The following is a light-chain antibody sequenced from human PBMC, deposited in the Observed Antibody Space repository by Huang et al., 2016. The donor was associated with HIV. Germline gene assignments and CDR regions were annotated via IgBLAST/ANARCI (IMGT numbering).Light chain of an antibody. Sequence: IQLTQSPSSLSASVGDRVTITCRASQGISSYLAWYQQKPGKAPKLLIYAASTLQSGVPSRVSGSGSGTDFTLTISSLQPEDFATYYCQQLNSYPLFGPGTKVDIK. V-gene: IGKV1-9*01. CDR1: QGISSY. J-gene: IGKJ3*01. CDR2: AAS. CDR3: QQLNSYPL.